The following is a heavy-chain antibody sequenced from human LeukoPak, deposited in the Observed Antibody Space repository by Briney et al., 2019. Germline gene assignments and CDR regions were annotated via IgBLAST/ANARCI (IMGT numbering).Heavy chain of an antibody. D-gene: IGHD3-10*01. J-gene: IGHJ4*02. Sequence: PGGSLRLSCAASGFTFSSHAMNWVRQAPGKGLEWVSGMSGSGIYTYYADSVKGRFIISRDNSKNTLYLQMNSLRAEDTAIYYCAKDRIDSGSYYYIDVWGQGTLVTVSS. CDR1: GFTFSSHA. V-gene: IGHV3-23*01. CDR3: AKDRIDSGSYYYIDV. CDR2: MSGSGIYT.